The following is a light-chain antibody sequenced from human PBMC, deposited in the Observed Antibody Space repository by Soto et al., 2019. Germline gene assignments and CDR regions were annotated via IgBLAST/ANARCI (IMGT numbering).Light chain of an antibody. V-gene: IGLV2-8*01. Sequence: QSALTQPPSASGSPGQSVTISCIGTSSDVGGYNYVSWYQQHPGKAPKLMIYEVSKRPSGVPDRFSGSKSGNTASLTVSGLQAEDEADYHCSSYTSSSTLLFGGGTKLTVL. CDR3: SSYTSSSTLL. J-gene: IGLJ3*02. CDR1: SSDVGGYNY. CDR2: EVS.